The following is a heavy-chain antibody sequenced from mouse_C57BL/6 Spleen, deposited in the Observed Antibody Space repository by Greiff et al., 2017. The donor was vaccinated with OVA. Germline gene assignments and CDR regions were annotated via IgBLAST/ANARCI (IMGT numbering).Heavy chain of an antibody. CDR2: INPNNGGT. Sequence: VQLQQSGPELVKPGASVKISCKASGYTFTDYYMNWVKQSHGKSLEWIGDINPNNGGTSYNQKFKGKATLTVDKSSSTAYMELRSLTSGDSAVYYCALRNYWGQGTTLTVSS. CDR3: ALRNY. CDR1: GYTFTDYY. J-gene: IGHJ2*01. V-gene: IGHV1-26*01. D-gene: IGHD1-1*01.